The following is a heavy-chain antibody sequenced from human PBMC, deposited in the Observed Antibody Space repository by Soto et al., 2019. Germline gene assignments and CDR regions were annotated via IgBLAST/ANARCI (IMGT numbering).Heavy chain of an antibody. CDR2: IYYSGST. Sequence: SETLSLTCTVSGGSISSGGYYWSWIRQHPGQGLEWIGYIYYSGSTYYNPSLKNRVTISVDTSKNQFSLKLSSVTAADTAVYYCARGYYDFWSATPGGMDVWGQGTTVTVSS. CDR3: ARGYYDFWSATPGGMDV. V-gene: IGHV4-31*03. D-gene: IGHD3-3*01. J-gene: IGHJ6*02. CDR1: GGSISSGGYY.